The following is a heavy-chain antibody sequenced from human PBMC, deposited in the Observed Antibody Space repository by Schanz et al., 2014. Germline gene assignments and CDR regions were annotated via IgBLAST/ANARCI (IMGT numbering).Heavy chain of an antibody. D-gene: IGHD3-10*01. CDR2: ITRQGTT. CDR3: ASPALVQGLMPEYYFDY. V-gene: IGHV3-23*04. Sequence: EVQLVESGGGLVQPGGSLRLSCAASGFSFSIFAMTWVRQAPGQGLEWVSGITRQGTTYYADFVKGRFSISRDNSRNTLYLQMNSLRGEDTAVYYCASPALVQGLMPEYYFDYWGQGTLVTVSS. J-gene: IGHJ4*02. CDR1: GFSFSIFA.